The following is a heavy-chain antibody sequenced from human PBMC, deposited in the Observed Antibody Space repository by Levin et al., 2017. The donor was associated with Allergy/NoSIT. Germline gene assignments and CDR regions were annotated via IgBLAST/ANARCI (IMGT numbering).Heavy chain of an antibody. CDR3: TRERTRGWYRGDYHYYHYMEV. CDR1: GSYFNSYG. D-gene: IGHD3-16*02. Sequence: GGSLRLSCVGSGSYFNSYGMHWVRKAPGKGLEWVAAIWLDGSKRFYAESVKGRFTISRDNSKKILELQMNGLRVEDTGIYYCTRERTRGWYRGDYHYYHYMEVWGKGATVTVSS. J-gene: IGHJ6*03. V-gene: IGHV3-33*01. CDR2: IWLDGSKR.